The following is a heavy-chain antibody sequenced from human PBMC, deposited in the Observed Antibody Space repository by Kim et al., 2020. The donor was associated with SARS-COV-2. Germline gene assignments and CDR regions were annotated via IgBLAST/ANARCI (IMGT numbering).Heavy chain of an antibody. CDR3: ARVVGIAAAGTYYFDY. V-gene: IGHV3-11*05. CDR1: GFTFSDYY. Sequence: GGSLRLSCAASGFTFSDYYMSWIRQAPGKGLEWVSYISSSSSYTNYADSVKGRFTISRDNAKNSLYLQMNSLRAEDTAVYYCARVVGIAAAGTYYFDYWGQGTLVTVSS. J-gene: IGHJ4*02. D-gene: IGHD6-13*01. CDR2: ISSSSSYT.